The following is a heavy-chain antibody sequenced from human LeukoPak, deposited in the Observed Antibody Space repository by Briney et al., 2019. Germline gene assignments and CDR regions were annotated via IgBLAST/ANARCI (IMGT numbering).Heavy chain of an antibody. CDR2: ISGSGDRT. J-gene: IGHJ5*02. D-gene: IGHD1-14*01. Sequence: GGSLRLSCAASGFTFSSYAMSWVRQAPGKGLEWVSGISGSGDRTYYANSVKGRSTISRDNSKNTLYLQMNSLRAEDTAVYYCAKSGITIRLNWFDPWGQGTLVTVSS. CDR3: AKSGITIRLNWFDP. V-gene: IGHV3-23*01. CDR1: GFTFSSYA.